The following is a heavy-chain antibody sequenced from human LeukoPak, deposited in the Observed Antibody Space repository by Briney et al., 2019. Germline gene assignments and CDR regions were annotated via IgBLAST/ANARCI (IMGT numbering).Heavy chain of an antibody. J-gene: IGHJ6*03. V-gene: IGHV4-34*01. CDR3: ARGLTGTYYYYYYYMDV. CDR2: INHSGST. D-gene: IGHD1-7*01. CDR1: GGSFSGDY. Sequence: SETLSLTCAVYGGSFSGDYWSWIRQPPGKGLEWIGEINHSGSTNYNPSLKSRVTISVDTSKNQFSLKLSSVTAADTAVYYCARGLTGTYYYYYYYMDVWGKGTTVIISS.